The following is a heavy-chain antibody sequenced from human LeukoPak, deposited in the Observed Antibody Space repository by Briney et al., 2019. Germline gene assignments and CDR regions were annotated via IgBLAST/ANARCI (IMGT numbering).Heavy chain of an antibody. V-gene: IGHV3-11*04. J-gene: IGHJ6*03. Sequence: GGSLRLSCAASGFTFSDYYMSWIRQAPGKGLEWVSYISSSGSTKYYADSVKGRFTISRDNAKNSLYLQMNSLRAEDTAVYYWARDPPQSIAAAGDYYYYYMVVWGKGTTVTVSS. D-gene: IGHD6-13*01. CDR3: ARDPPQSIAAAGDYYYYYMVV. CDR2: ISSSGSTK. CDR1: GFTFSDYY.